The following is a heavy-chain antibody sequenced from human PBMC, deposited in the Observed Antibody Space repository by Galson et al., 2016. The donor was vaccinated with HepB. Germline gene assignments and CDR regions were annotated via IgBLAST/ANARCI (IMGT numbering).Heavy chain of an antibody. CDR2: ISGYNGNT. CDR3: ARQLSSRNADY. J-gene: IGHJ4*02. Sequence: SVKVSCKASGYTFTSYGISWVRQAPGQGLEWMGWISGYNGNTNYAQKLQGRVTMTTDTSKSTAYMELNSLKFEDTAMYYCARQLSSRNADYWGQGTLVTVSS. CDR1: GYTFTSYG. V-gene: IGHV1-18*04. D-gene: IGHD5-24*01.